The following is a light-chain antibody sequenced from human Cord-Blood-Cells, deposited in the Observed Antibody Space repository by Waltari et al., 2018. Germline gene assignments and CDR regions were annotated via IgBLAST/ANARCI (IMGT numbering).Light chain of an antibody. CDR3: SSYTSSSTWV. CDR1: SSDVGGYNY. CDR2: DVS. Sequence: QSALTQPASVSGSPGQSITISCTGTSSDVGGYNYVSWYQQHPGKAPKLMIYDVSNRPSGVSNRFSGSNSGNTASLTISVLQAEDEADYYCSSYTSSSTWVFGGGTKLTVL. V-gene: IGLV2-14*01. J-gene: IGLJ3*02.